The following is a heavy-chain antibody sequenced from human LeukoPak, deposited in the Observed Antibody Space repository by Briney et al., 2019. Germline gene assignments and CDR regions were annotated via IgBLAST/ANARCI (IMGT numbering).Heavy chain of an antibody. CDR3: ARGRYDSSGYLPKIFDAFDI. V-gene: IGHV4-38-2*01. D-gene: IGHD3-22*01. CDR2: IYHSGST. CDR1: GYSISSGYY. J-gene: IGHJ3*02. Sequence: PSETLSLTCAVSGYSISSGYYWGWIRQPPGKGLEWIGSIYHSGSTYYNPSLKSRVTISVDTSKNQFSLKLSSVTAADTAVYYCARGRYDSSGYLPKIFDAFDIWGQGTMVTVSS.